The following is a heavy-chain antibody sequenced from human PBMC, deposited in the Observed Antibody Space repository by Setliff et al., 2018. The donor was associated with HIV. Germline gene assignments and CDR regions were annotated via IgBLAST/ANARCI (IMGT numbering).Heavy chain of an antibody. CDR1: GFTFSSYW. Sequence: PGGSLRLSCAASGFTFSSYWMHWVRQAPGKGLVWVFGMNTSGSTIYYADSVKGRFTISRDNAKNMLYLQMNSLSADDTAVYYCVRGSGYYYFDNWGQGALVTVSS. CDR3: VRGSGYYYFDN. J-gene: IGHJ4*02. D-gene: IGHD3-22*01. V-gene: IGHV3-74*01. CDR2: MNTSGSTI.